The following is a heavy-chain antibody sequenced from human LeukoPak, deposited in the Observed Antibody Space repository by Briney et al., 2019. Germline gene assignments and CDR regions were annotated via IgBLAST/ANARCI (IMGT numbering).Heavy chain of an antibody. CDR1: GFTFSSYA. Sequence: GGSLRLSCAASGFTFSSYAMSWVRQAPGKGLEWVSAISGSGGSTYYADSVKGRFTISRDNSKNSLYLQMNSLRTEDTALYYCAKDKRYSGYDPFDYWGQGTLVTVSS. V-gene: IGHV3-23*01. D-gene: IGHD5-12*01. CDR2: ISGSGGST. CDR3: AKDKRYSGYDPFDY. J-gene: IGHJ4*02.